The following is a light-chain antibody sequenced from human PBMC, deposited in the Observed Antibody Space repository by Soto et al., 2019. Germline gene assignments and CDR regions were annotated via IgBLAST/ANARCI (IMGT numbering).Light chain of an antibody. CDR1: SSNIGRNY. J-gene: IGLJ3*02. Sequence: QSVLTQPPSASGTPGQRVTILCSGSSSNIGRNYVNWYQQLPGTAPKLVMHGNSQRPSGVPDRFSGSKSGTSASLAISGLRTEDEAQYYCAAWDDSLSGVMFGGGTKLTVL. CDR3: AAWDDSLSGVM. V-gene: IGLV1-47*02. CDR2: GNS.